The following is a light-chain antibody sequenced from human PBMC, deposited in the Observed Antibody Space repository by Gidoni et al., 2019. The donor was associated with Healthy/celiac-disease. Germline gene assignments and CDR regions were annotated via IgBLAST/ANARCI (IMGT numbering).Light chain of an antibody. CDR1: SSDVGGYNY. J-gene: IGLJ2*01. Sequence: QSARTQPRSVSGSPGQSVTIPCTGTSSDVGGYNYVSWYQQHPGKAPKLMIYDVSKRPYGVPVRFSGSQSGNTASLTISGLQAEDEADYYCCSYAGSYTFVVFGGGTKLTVL. CDR2: DVS. CDR3: CSYAGSYTFVV. V-gene: IGLV2-11*01.